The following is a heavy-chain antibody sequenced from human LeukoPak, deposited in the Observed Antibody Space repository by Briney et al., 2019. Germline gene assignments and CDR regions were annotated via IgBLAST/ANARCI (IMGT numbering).Heavy chain of an antibody. Sequence: SGGSLRLSCASSGFTFSSYDMHWVRQAPGKGLEWVAIISYDGSNKYYTDSVRGRFTISRDNSKNTLYLQMSSLRAEDTAVYYCARATARKFSSSWYFDYWGQGTLVSVSS. CDR2: ISYDGSNK. D-gene: IGHD6-13*01. CDR3: ARATARKFSSSWYFDY. V-gene: IGHV3-30*03. J-gene: IGHJ4*02. CDR1: GFTFSSYD.